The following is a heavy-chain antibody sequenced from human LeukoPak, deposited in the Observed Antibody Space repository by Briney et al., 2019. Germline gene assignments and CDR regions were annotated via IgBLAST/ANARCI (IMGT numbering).Heavy chain of an antibody. CDR3: ARGTDVDYYYYLAV. Sequence: GGSLRLSCAASGFTFSRFWMTWVRQAPGKGLEWVAFIRYDGSNKFDADSVKGRFAISRDNSKNTLYLQMNNLRPEDTAVYYCARGTDVDYYYYLAVWGKGTTVTVSS. D-gene: IGHD3/OR15-3a*01. J-gene: IGHJ6*03. CDR1: GFTFSRFW. V-gene: IGHV3-30*02. CDR2: IRYDGSNK.